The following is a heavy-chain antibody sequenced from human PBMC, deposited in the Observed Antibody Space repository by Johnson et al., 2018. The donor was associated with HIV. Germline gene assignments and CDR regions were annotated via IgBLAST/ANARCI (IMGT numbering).Heavy chain of an antibody. CDR1: GFSFSTSG. CDR2: ISYDGSNK. Sequence: QVQLVESGGGVVQPGRSLRLSCAASGFSFSTSGMHWVRQAPGKGMEWVAVISYDGSNKYYADSVKGRFTISRDNSKNTLYLQMNSLRAEDTAVYYCVYAGPTFHDAFDIWGQGTMVTVSS. J-gene: IGHJ3*02. V-gene: IGHV3-30*03. CDR3: VYAGPTFHDAFDI. D-gene: IGHD2-8*01.